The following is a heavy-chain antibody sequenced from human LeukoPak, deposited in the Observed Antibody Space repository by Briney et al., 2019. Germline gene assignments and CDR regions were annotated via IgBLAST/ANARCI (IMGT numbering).Heavy chain of an antibody. CDR3: ARAESIVATIDY. V-gene: IGHV3-21*01. J-gene: IGHJ4*02. Sequence: GGSLRLSCAASGFTFSSYSMNWVRQAPGKGLEWVSSISSSSSCIYYADSVKGRFTISRDDAKNSLYLQMNSLRAEDTAVYYCARAESIVATIDYWGQGTLVTVSS. CDR2: ISSSSSCI. CDR1: GFTFSSYS. D-gene: IGHD5-12*01.